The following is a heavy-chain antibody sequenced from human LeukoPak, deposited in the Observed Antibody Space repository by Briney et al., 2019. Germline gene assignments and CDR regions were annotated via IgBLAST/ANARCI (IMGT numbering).Heavy chain of an antibody. V-gene: IGHV2-5*02. CDR1: GFSLSTSGVD. Sequence: ESGPALVKPTPTLTLTCTFSGFSLSTSGVDVDWIRQPPGKALEWLAVIYWDDDKRYSPSLKSRLTITGDTSKNQVVLTMTNMDPVDTATYYCAQSKSYYGSSGYDFDSWGQGTLVTVSS. J-gene: IGHJ4*02. CDR3: AQSKSYYGSSGYDFDS. D-gene: IGHD3-22*01. CDR2: IYWDDDK.